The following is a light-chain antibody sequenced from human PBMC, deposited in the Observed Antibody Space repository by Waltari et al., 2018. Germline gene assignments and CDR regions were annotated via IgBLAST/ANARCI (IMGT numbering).Light chain of an antibody. CDR2: KAF. CDR1: QITSTR. Sequence: DIQMTQSPSTLYASVGNGVTITCRASQITSTRLAWYQQKPGNAPKLLIYKAFSLESGVPSRFSGSGSGTEFTLTISSLQPDDFATYYCQQYNSYPYTFGQGTKLEIK. V-gene: IGKV1-5*03. CDR3: QQYNSYPYT. J-gene: IGKJ2*01.